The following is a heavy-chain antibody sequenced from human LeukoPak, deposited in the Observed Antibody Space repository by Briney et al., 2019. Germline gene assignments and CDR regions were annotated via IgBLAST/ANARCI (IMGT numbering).Heavy chain of an antibody. CDR1: GFTFSSYW. CDR3: AREGEQQLARELYYFDY. J-gene: IGHJ4*02. V-gene: IGHV3-7*01. D-gene: IGHD6-13*01. Sequence: PGGSLRLSCAASGFTFSSYWMSWVRQAPGKGLEWVANIKQDGSEKYYVDPVKGRFTISRDNAKNSLYLQMNSLRAEDTAVYYCAREGEQQLARELYYFDYWGQGTLVTVSS. CDR2: IKQDGSEK.